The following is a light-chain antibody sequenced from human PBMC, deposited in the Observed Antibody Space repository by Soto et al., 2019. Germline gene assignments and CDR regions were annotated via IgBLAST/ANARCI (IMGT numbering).Light chain of an antibody. V-gene: IGKV3-20*01. CDR3: QQYGSSPYT. Sequence: EIVLTQSPGTLSLSPGERATLSCRASQSVSRSYLAWYQQKPGQAPRLLIYGASSRATGIPDRFSGSGSGTEFTLTISRLEPEDFAVYYRQQYGSSPYTFGQGTKLEIK. CDR1: QSVSRSY. J-gene: IGKJ2*01. CDR2: GAS.